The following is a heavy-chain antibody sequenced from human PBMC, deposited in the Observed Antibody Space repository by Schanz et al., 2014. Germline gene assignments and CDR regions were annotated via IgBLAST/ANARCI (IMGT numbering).Heavy chain of an antibody. V-gene: IGHV3-33*08. CDR3: ARAHGNNWYGKGLDY. D-gene: IGHD1-1*01. CDR2: IWSDGSTK. J-gene: IGHJ4*02. Sequence: QVQLVESGGGVVQPGRSLRLSCAAYGFTLSSYAMHWVRQAPGKGLEWVAVIWSDGSTKYYADSVKGRFTISRDNSKNTLYLQMNSLRADDTAVYFGARAHGNNWYGKGLDYWGQGTQVTVSS. CDR1: GFTLSSYA.